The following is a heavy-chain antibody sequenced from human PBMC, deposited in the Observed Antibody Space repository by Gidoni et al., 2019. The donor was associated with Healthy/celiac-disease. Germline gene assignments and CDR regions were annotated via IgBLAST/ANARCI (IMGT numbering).Heavy chain of an antibody. CDR3: ARKRNGSGSYYTFDY. CDR2: INPSGGST. V-gene: IGHV1-46*03. Sequence: QVQLVQSGAEVKKPGASVKVSCKASGYTFTSYYMHWVRQAPGQGLEWMGIINPSGGSTSYAQKFQGRVTMTRDTSTSTVYMELSSLRSEDTAVYYCARKRNGSGSYYTFDYWGQGTLVTVSS. J-gene: IGHJ4*02. D-gene: IGHD3-10*01. CDR1: GYTFTSYY.